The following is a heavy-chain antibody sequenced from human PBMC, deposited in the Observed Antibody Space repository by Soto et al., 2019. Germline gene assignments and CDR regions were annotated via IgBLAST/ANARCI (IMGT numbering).Heavy chain of an antibody. CDR1: GGSVSSSSYY. D-gene: IGHD6-6*01. CDR2: IYYSGST. J-gene: IGHJ5*02. CDR3: ASEYSSTSSNWFDP. V-gene: IGHV4-39*01. Sequence: PSETLSLTCTVSGGSVSSSSYYWGWIRQPPGKGLEWIGSIYYSGSTYYNPSLKSRVTISVDTSKNQFSLKLSSVTAADTAVYCCASEYSSTSSNWFDPWGQGTLVTVSS.